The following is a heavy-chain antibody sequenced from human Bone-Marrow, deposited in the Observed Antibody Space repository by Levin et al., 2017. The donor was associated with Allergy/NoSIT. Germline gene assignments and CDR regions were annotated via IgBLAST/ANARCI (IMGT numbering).Heavy chain of an antibody. Sequence: SQTLSLTCNVSGVSISSRNYFWGWIRQPPGKGLEWIGSIYSGGSTNYNPSLKSRVTISVDTSKNQFSLKLSSVTAADTAVYYCAREQSSDTENDEGYFDYWGQGTLVTVSS. CDR2: IYSGGST. V-gene: IGHV4-39*07. D-gene: IGHD3-10*01. CDR1: GVSISSRNYF. J-gene: IGHJ4*02. CDR3: AREQSSDTENDEGYFDY.